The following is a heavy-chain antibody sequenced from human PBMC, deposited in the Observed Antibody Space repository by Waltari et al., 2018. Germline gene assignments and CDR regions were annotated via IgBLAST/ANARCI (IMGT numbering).Heavy chain of an antibody. Sequence: QVQLQQWGAGLLKPSETLSLTCAVYGGSFSGYYWSWIRQPPGKGLEWIGDINHSGSTNYNPSLKSRVTISVDTSKNQFSLKLSSVTAADTAVYYCARGLSLYYYDSSGYYTVWGKGTTVTVSS. CDR1: GGSFSGYY. V-gene: IGHV4-34*01. D-gene: IGHD3-22*01. CDR3: ARGLSLYYYDSSGYYTV. J-gene: IGHJ6*04. CDR2: INHSGST.